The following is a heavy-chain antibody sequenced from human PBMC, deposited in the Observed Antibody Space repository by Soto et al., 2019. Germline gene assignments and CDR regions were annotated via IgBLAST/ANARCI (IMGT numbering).Heavy chain of an antibody. Sequence: QVQLVESGGGVVQPGRSLRLSCAASGFTFSSYDTHWVRQAPGKGLEWVAIISYDGSSKYYTDSVKGRFTISRDNSKNTLYLQMNSLRAEDTAVYYWAKDRSGRSGLAYWGQGTLVTVSS. J-gene: IGHJ4*02. CDR1: GFTFSSYD. CDR3: AKDRSGRSGLAY. D-gene: IGHD3-22*01. CDR2: ISYDGSSK. V-gene: IGHV3-30*18.